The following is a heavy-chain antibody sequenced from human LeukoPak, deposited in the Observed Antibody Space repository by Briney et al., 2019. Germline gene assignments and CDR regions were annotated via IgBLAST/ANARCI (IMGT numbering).Heavy chain of an antibody. D-gene: IGHD5-24*01. CDR3: ARGDGYNFFDY. CDR1: GFSVTNNY. J-gene: IGHJ4*02. Sequence: PGGSLRLSCAVSGFSVTNNYMGWVRQAPGGGLEWVSVFYVGGATYYADSVKGRFTISRDNSENTLYLQMKSLRAEDTAVYYCARGDGYNFFDYWGQGTLVTVSS. CDR2: FYVGGAT. V-gene: IGHV3-53*01.